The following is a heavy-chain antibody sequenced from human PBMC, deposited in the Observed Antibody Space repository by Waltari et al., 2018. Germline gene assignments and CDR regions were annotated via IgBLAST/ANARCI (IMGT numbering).Heavy chain of an antibody. CDR2: KEPDGSQK. Sequence: EVHLVESGGGLVQPGGSLRLTCAASGFTLSYYWMTWVRQLPGKGLEWLANKEPDGSQKYSGDSVQGRVTISRDKAKNSLYLEMNSLRAEDTAVYYCARAPTYYSESSPFYWGQGTLVTVSS. D-gene: IGHD3-22*01. CDR1: GFTLSYYW. J-gene: IGHJ4*02. CDR3: ARAPTYYSESSPFY. V-gene: IGHV3-7*01.